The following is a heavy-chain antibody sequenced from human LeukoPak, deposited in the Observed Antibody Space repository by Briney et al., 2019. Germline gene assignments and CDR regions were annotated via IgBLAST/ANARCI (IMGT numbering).Heavy chain of an antibody. CDR3: ARDRGYGGIFDY. Sequence: SETLSLTCTVSGGSISSYYWSWIRQPPGKGLEWIGYIYSSGSTKYSPSLRSRVAISLDTSKNDFSLRLSSVTAADTAVYYCARDRGYGGIFDYWGQGTLVTVYS. V-gene: IGHV4-59*13. CDR2: IYSSGST. J-gene: IGHJ4*02. D-gene: IGHD4-23*01. CDR1: GGSISSYY.